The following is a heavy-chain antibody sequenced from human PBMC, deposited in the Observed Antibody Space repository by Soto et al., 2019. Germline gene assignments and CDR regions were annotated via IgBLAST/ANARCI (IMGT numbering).Heavy chain of an antibody. J-gene: IGHJ4*02. CDR1: GFTFSSYG. Sequence: GGSLRLSCAASGFTFSSYGMHWVRQAPGKGLEWVAVISYDGSNKYYADSVKGRFTISRDNSKNTLYLQMNSLRAEDTAVYYCARVTSERWLQPYYFDYWGQGTLVTVSS. CDR3: ARVTSERWLQPYYFDY. D-gene: IGHD5-12*01. CDR2: ISYDGSNK. V-gene: IGHV3-30*03.